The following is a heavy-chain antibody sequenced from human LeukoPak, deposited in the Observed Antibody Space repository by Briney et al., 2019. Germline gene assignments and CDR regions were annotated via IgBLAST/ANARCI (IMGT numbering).Heavy chain of an antibody. CDR3: ARAPIYYDSSGYLDY. CDR2: IWYDGSNK. V-gene: IGHV3-33*01. J-gene: IGHJ4*02. Sequence: PGGSLRLSCAASGFTFSSYGMHWVRQAPGEGLEWVAVIWYDGSNKYYADSVKGRFTISRDNSKNTLYLQMNSLRAEDTAVYYCARAPIYYDSSGYLDYWGQGTLVTVSS. D-gene: IGHD3-22*01. CDR1: GFTFSSYG.